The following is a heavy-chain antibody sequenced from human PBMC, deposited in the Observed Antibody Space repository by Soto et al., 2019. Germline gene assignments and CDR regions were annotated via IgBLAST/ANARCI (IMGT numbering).Heavy chain of an antibody. Sequence: SETLSLTCTVSGGSISSGGYYWSWIRQHPGKGLEWIGYIYYSGSTYYNPSLKSRVTISVDTSKNQFSLKLSSVTAANTAVYYCARVAQYHAFSSSWEFDYWGQGTLVTVSS. CDR2: IYYSGST. CDR1: GGSISSGGYY. J-gene: IGHJ4*02. V-gene: IGHV4-31*03. D-gene: IGHD6-13*01. CDR3: ARVAQYHAFSSSWEFDY.